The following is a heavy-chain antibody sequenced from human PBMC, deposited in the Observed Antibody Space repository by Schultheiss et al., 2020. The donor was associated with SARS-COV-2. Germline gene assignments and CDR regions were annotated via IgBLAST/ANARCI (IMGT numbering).Heavy chain of an antibody. V-gene: IGHV3-23*01. CDR3: AKELSGWFDP. CDR1: GFTFRTYA. D-gene: IGHD2-8*01. CDR2: IGADGGTT. Sequence: GGSLRLSCAGSGFTFRTYAMSWVRQAPGKGLEWVSAIGADGGTTYADSVKGRFSISRDNSRNTLHLEMNSLRAEDTGVYYCAKELSGWFDPWGQGTLVTVSS. J-gene: IGHJ5*02.